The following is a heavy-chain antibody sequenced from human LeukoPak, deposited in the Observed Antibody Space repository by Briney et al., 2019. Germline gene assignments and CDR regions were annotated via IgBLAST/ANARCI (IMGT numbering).Heavy chain of an antibody. D-gene: IGHD2-2*01. V-gene: IGHV1-46*01. CDR2: INPSGGST. Sequence: ASVKVSCKASGYTFTSYYMHWVRKAPGQGLEWMGIINPSGGSTSYAQKFQGRVTMTRDTSTSTVYMELSSLRSEDTAVYYCARDHIVVVPAATSREIWFDPWGQGTLVTVSS. CDR3: ARDHIVVVPAATSREIWFDP. CDR1: GYTFTSYY. J-gene: IGHJ5*02.